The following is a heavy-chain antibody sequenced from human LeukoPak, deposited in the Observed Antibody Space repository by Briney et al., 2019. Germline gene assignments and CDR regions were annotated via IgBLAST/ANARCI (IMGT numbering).Heavy chain of an antibody. CDR1: GFTFSDYG. CDR2: IQYDEIDK. J-gene: IGHJ4*02. D-gene: IGHD2-21*02. Sequence: GGSLRLSCAASGFTFSDYGMHWVRQAPGGGLEWVAFIQYDEIDKFYADSVQGRFTVSRDNSNNTVYLQMNSLRAEDTAVYYCASAIVVVTATDYWGQGTLVTVSS. CDR3: ASAIVVVTATDY. V-gene: IGHV3-30*02.